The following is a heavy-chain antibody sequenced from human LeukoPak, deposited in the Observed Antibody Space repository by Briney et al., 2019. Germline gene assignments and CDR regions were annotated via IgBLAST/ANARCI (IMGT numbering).Heavy chain of an antibody. D-gene: IGHD5-24*01. CDR2: ISYDGSNK. V-gene: IGHV3-30*03. CDR1: GFTFSSYG. Sequence: GGSLRLSCAASGFTFSSYGMHWVRQAPGKGLEWVAVISYDGSNKYYADSLKGRFTISRDNAKNSLYLQMNSLRAEDTALYYCARDPGVGRLHETKPWGQGTLVIVSS. J-gene: IGHJ4*02. CDR3: ARDPGVGRLHETKP.